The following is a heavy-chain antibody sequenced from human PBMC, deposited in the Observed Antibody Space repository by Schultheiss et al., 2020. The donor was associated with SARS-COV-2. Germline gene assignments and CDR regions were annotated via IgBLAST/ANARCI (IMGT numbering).Heavy chain of an antibody. CDR3: AKDVGAIFGVVVNAFDI. D-gene: IGHD3-3*01. CDR2: ISGSGGST. V-gene: IGHV3-23*01. CDR1: GLTFSGYA. J-gene: IGHJ3*02. Sequence: GGSLRLSCAASGLTFSGYAMSWVRQAPGKGLEWVSAISGSGGSTYYADSVKGRFTISRDNSKNTLYLQMNSLRAEDTAVYYCAKDVGAIFGVVVNAFDIWGQGTMVTVSS.